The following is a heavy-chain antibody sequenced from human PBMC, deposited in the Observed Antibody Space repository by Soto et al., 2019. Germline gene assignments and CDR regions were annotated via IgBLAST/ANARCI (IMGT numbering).Heavy chain of an antibody. CDR1: GGTFSSYA. V-gene: IGHV1-69*01. Sequence: QVQLVQSGAEVKNPGSSVKVSCKASGGTFSSYAISWVRQAPGQGLEWMGGVIPIFGTANYAQKFQGRVTITADESTSTAYMELSSLRSEDTDVYYCARERLTGPTTFYYYYGMDVWGQGTTVTVSS. D-gene: IGHD1-7*01. J-gene: IGHJ6*02. CDR3: ARERLTGPTTFYYYYGMDV. CDR2: VIPIFGTA.